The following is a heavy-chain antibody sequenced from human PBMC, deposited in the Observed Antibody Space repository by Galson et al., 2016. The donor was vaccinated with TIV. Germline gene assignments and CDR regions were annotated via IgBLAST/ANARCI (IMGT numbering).Heavy chain of an antibody. D-gene: IGHD7-27*01. Sequence: SLRLSCAASGFTFSRFGMHWVRQAPGKGLEWVAVISYDGSNKYYADSVKGRLTISRDNSKNTLYLQMNSLRAEDTAVYYCAKERDLYPPFMGTFDHWGQGTMVTVSS. J-gene: IGHJ4*02. CDR3: AKERDLYPPFMGTFDH. V-gene: IGHV3-30*18. CDR2: ISYDGSNK. CDR1: GFTFSRFG.